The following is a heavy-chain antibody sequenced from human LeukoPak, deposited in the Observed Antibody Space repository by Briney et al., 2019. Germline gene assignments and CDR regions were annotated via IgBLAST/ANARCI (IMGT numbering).Heavy chain of an antibody. J-gene: IGHJ4*02. CDR3: AREESYYFDY. Sequence: SETLSLTCAVYGGSFSGYYWSWIRQPPGKGLEWIGEINHSGSTNYNPSLKSRVTISVDTSKNQFSLKLSSVTAADTAVYYCAREESYYFDYWGQGTLVTVSS. V-gene: IGHV4-34*01. CDR1: GGSFSGYY. CDR2: INHSGST.